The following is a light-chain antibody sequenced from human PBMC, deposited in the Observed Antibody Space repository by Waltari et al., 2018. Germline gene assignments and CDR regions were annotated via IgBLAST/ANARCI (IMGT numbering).Light chain of an antibody. Sequence: DIQMTQSPSSLSASIGDRVTITCQASEDINNYLNWYQQKPGKAPQLLIYDASNLQVGVPSRFSGGGSGTDFTVTISSLQPGDIATYYCQQHDNLPLTFGGGTKVEIK. V-gene: IGKV1-33*01. CDR1: EDINNY. J-gene: IGKJ4*01. CDR3: QQHDNLPLT. CDR2: DAS.